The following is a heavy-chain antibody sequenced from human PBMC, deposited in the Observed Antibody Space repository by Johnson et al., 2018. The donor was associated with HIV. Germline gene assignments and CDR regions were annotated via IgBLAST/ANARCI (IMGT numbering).Heavy chain of an antibody. CDR1: GFTFDDYG. D-gene: IGHD1-26*01. Sequence: VQLVESGGGVVRPGGSLRLSCAASGFTFDDYGMTWVRQAPGKGLEWVSGINWNGGSTGYVDSVKGRFTISRDNAKNSLYLQMNSLRAEDTAVYYCARGGRKWELLGDDAFDIWGQGTMVTVSS. V-gene: IGHV3-20*04. J-gene: IGHJ3*02. CDR2: INWNGGST. CDR3: ARGGRKWELLGDDAFDI.